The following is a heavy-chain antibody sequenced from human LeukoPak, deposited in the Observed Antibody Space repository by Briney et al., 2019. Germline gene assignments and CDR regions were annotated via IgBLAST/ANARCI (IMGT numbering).Heavy chain of an antibody. D-gene: IGHD2-8*01. CDR1: GGSFSGYY. V-gene: IGHV4-34*01. CDR2: INHSGST. Sequence: SETLSLTCAVYGGSFSGYYWSWIRQPPGKGLEWIGEINHSGSTNYNPSLKSRVTISVDTSKNQFSLKLSSVTAADTAVYYCARAVGYCTNGVCYSSPGYYYYMDVWGKGTTVTVSS. J-gene: IGHJ6*03. CDR3: ARAVGYCTNGVCYSSPGYYYYMDV.